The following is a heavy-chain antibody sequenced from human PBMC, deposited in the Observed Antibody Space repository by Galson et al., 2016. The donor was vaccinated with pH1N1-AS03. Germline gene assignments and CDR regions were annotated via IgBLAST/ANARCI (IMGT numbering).Heavy chain of an antibody. CDR2: ISAYNGNT. Sequence: QSGAEVKKPGASVKVSCKASGYTFTSYGITWVRQAPGQGLEWMGWISAYNGNTKYAQKFPGRVTMTTDTSTSTAYMELRSLRSDDTAVYYCAKVGGEGYNWYFYGMGVWGQGTTVTVSS. CDR3: AKVGGEGYNWYFYGMGV. D-gene: IGHD5-24*01. CDR1: GYTFTSYG. J-gene: IGHJ6*02. V-gene: IGHV1-18*01.